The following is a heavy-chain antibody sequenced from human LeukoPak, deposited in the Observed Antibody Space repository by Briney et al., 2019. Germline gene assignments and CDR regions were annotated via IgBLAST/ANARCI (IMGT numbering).Heavy chain of an antibody. Sequence: PGGSLRLSCAASGFTFSSYAMHWVRQAPGKGLEWVAVISYDGSNKYYADSVKGRFTISRDNSKNTLYLQMNSLRAEDTAVYYCAKGPRIAALYYFDYWGQGTLVTVSS. D-gene: IGHD6-6*01. V-gene: IGHV3-30*04. CDR1: GFTFSSYA. CDR2: ISYDGSNK. J-gene: IGHJ4*02. CDR3: AKGPRIAALYYFDY.